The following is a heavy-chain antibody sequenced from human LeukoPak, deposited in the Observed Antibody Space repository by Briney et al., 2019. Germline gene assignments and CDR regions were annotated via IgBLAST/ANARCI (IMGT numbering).Heavy chain of an antibody. J-gene: IGHJ4*02. CDR3: ARVVLGYYDSSGKNDY. V-gene: IGHV3-66*01. Sequence: GGSLRLPCAASGFTFSSYAMSWVRQAPGKGLEWVSVIYSGGSTYYADSVKGRFTISRDNSKNTLYLQMNSLRAEDTAVYYCARVVLGYYDSSGKNDYWGQGTLVTVSS. D-gene: IGHD3-22*01. CDR2: IYSGGST. CDR1: GFTFSSYA.